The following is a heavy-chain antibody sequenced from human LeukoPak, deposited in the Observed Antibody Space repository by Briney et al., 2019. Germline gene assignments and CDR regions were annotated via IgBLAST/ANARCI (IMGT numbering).Heavy chain of an antibody. CDR1: GFTFSSYA. V-gene: IGHV3-30-3*01. J-gene: IGHJ4*02. CDR3: ARDRYCGGDCYSYYFDY. D-gene: IGHD2-21*02. Sequence: GGSLRLSCAASGFTFSSYAMHWVRQAPGKGLEWVAVISYDGSNKYYTDSVKGRFTISRDNSKNTLYLQMNSLRAEDTAVYYCARDRYCGGDCYSYYFDYWGQGTLVTVSS. CDR2: ISYDGSNK.